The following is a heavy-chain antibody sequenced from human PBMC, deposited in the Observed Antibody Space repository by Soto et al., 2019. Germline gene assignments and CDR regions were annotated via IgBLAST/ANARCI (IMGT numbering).Heavy chain of an antibody. D-gene: IGHD2-15*01. Sequence: SETLSLTCTVSGGSISSYYWSWIRQPPGKGLEWIGYIYYSGSTNYNPSLKSRVTISVDTSKNQFSLKLSSVTAADTAVYYCARWGGGCSGGSCYSNWFDPWGQGTLVTVSS. CDR1: GGSISSYY. V-gene: IGHV4-59*01. J-gene: IGHJ5*02. CDR3: ARWGGGCSGGSCYSNWFDP. CDR2: IYYSGST.